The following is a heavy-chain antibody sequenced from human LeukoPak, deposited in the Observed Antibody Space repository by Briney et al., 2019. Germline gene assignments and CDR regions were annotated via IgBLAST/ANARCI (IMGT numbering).Heavy chain of an antibody. CDR1: GYSFTSYW. CDR3: ARLGDFWSGSYYFDY. Sequence: GESLKISFKGSGYSFTSYWIGWVRPMPGKGLEWMGIIYPGDSDTRYSPSFQGQVTISADKSISTAYLQWSSLKASDTAMYYCARLGDFWSGSYYFDYWGQGTLVTVSS. V-gene: IGHV5-51*01. CDR2: IYPGDSDT. J-gene: IGHJ4*02. D-gene: IGHD3-3*01.